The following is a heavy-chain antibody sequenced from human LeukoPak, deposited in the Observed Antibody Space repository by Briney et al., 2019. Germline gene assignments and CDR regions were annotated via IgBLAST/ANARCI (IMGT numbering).Heavy chain of an antibody. D-gene: IGHD5-12*01. CDR2: ISVSGGST. J-gene: IGHJ4*02. CDR3: AKFPTRRAVATNDY. CDR1: GFTFSSYA. V-gene: IGHV3-23*01. Sequence: PGGSLRLSCAASGFTFSSYAMSWVRQAPGEGLEWVSAISVSGGSTYYADSVKGRFTISRDNSKITLYLQMNRLRAEDTAVYYCAKFPTRRAVATNDYWGQGTLVTVSS.